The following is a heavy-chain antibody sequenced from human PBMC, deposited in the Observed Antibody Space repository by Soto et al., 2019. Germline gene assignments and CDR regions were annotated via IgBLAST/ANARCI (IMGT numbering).Heavy chain of an antibody. CDR1: GFTLSNYA. D-gene: IGHD3-10*01. CDR3: AKGAGSDSGSY. CDR2: FSGSGGST. V-gene: IGHV3-23*01. J-gene: IGHJ4*02. Sequence: EVQLLESGGGLVQPGGSLRLSCAASGFTLSNYAMDWVRQAPGKGLEWVSGFSGSGGSTYYADSVKGRFTISRDNSKNTLYLQMTSLRADDTAVYYCAKGAGSDSGSYWGQGTLVTVSS.